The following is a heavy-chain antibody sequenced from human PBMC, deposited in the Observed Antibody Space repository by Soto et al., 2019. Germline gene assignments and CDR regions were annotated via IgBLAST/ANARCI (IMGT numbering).Heavy chain of an antibody. D-gene: IGHD1-26*01. Sequence: EVQLVESGGGLVQPGGSLRLSCAASGLTFSSYWMHWVRQAPGKGLVWVSRINTDGSSTTYADSVKGRFTISRDNTKNALYLQMTILRVEDTAVYYCARASGSNIHFDYWGQGTLVTVSS. J-gene: IGHJ4*02. CDR3: ARASGSNIHFDY. CDR2: INTDGSST. V-gene: IGHV3-74*01. CDR1: GLTFSSYW.